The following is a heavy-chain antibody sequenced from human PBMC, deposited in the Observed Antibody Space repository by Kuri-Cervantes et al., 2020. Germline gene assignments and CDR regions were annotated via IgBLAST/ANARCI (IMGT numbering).Heavy chain of an antibody. CDR2: INPNSGGT. CDR3: ARGGITMIVVGSWFDP. Sequence: ASVKVSCKASGYTFTGYYMHWVRQAPGQGLEWMGWINPNSGGTNYAQKFPGRVTMTRDTSISTAYMELSSLRSEDTAVYYCARGGITMIVVGSWFDPWGQGTLVTVSS. D-gene: IGHD3-22*01. J-gene: IGHJ5*02. V-gene: IGHV1-2*02. CDR1: GYTFTGYY.